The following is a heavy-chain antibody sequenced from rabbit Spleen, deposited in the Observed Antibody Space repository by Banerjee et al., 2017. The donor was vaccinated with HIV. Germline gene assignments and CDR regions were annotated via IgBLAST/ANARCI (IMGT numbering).Heavy chain of an antibody. D-gene: IGHD4-2*01. CDR1: GFTLSSYYM. J-gene: IGHJ4*01. CDR2: INTVTGKS. V-gene: IGHV1S45*01. Sequence: QEHLKESGGGLVQPGGSLKLSCKASGFTLSSYYMNWVRQAPGKGLEWIACINTVTGKSVYASWAKGRFTISKTSSTTVTLQMTSLTVADTATYFCARGATDAGDGFNLWGPGTLVTVS. CDR3: ARGATDAGDGFNL.